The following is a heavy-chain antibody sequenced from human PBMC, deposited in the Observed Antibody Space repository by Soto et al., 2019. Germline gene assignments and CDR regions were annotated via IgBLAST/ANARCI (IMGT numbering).Heavy chain of an antibody. CDR3: AKVGARHWDYGDYGGVFDY. J-gene: IGHJ4*02. D-gene: IGHD4-17*01. CDR1: GFTFSSYA. Sequence: GGSLRLSCAASGFTFSSYAMSWVRQAPGKGLEWVSAISGSGGSTYYADSVKGRFTISRDNSKNTLYLQMNSLRAEDTAVYYCAKVGARHWDYGDYGGVFDYWGQGTLVTVSS. V-gene: IGHV3-23*01. CDR2: ISGSGGST.